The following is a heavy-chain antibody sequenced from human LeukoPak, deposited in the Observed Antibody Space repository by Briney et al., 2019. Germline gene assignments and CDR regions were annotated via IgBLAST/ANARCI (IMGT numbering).Heavy chain of an antibody. CDR2: IYYSGST. CDR3: ARHGRVRGVMIRGFRAVNWSDP. J-gene: IGHJ5*02. D-gene: IGHD3-10*01. V-gene: IGHV4-59*08. CDR1: GGSISSYY. Sequence: SETLSLTCTVSGGSISSYYWSWIRQPPGKGLEWIGYIYYSGSTNYNPSLKSRVTISVDTSKNQFSLKLSSVTAADTAVYYCARHGRVRGVMIRGFRAVNWSDPWGQGTLVTVSS.